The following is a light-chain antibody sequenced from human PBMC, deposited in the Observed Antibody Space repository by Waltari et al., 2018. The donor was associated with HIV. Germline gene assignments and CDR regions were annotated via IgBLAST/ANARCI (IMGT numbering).Light chain of an antibody. CDR3: CSYAGVDTPVV. J-gene: IGLJ2*01. Sequence: QSALTQPASMSGSPGQSITISCSGTSSDVGSYNLVSWYQQHPGKVPKLIIYEGTKRPSDVSNRFSASKSGDTASLTISGLQPEDEADYYCCSYAGVDTPVVFGGGTKLTVL. CDR1: SSDVGSYNL. CDR2: EGT. V-gene: IGLV2-23*01.